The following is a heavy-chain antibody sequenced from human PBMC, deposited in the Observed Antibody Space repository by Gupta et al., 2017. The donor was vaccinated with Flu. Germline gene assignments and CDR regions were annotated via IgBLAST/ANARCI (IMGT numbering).Heavy chain of an antibody. CDR1: GFTFDDYA. Sequence: EVQLVESGGGLVQPGRSLRLSCAASGFTFDDYAMHWVRQAPGKGLEWVSGISWNSGSIGYADSVKGRFTISRDNAKNSLYLQMNSLRAEDTALYYCAKGKGELLLYWYFDLWGRGTLVTVSS. V-gene: IGHV3-9*01. CDR2: ISWNSGSI. D-gene: IGHD1-26*01. J-gene: IGHJ2*01. CDR3: AKGKGELLLYWYFDL.